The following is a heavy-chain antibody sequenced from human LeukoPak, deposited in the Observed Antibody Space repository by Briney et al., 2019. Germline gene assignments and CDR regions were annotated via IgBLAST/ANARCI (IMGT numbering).Heavy chain of an antibody. V-gene: IGHV4-31*03. Sequence: SETLSLTSTVSGGSISSGGYYWSWIRQHPGKGLEWIGYIYYSGSTYYNPSLRSRVTISVDTSKNQFSLKLSSVTAADTAVYYCARASITMVRGVMDPLIGWFDPWGQGTLVTVSS. CDR3: ARASITMVRGVMDPLIGWFDP. J-gene: IGHJ5*02. CDR1: GGSISSGGYY. CDR2: IYYSGST. D-gene: IGHD3-10*01.